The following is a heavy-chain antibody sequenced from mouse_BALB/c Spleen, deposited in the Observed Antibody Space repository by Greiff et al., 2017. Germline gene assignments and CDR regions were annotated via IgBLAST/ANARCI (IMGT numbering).Heavy chain of an antibody. CDR1: GFTFTDYA. V-gene: IGHV1S137*01. J-gene: IGHJ4*01. CDR3: ARGTTVEGMDY. D-gene: IGHD1-1*01. Sequence: VQLQQSGAELVRPWVSVKISCTGSGFTFTDYAMHWVNQSPAKSLEWIGVISTYYGDASYNQKFKGKATMTVDKSSSTAYIDLARLTSEDSASYYGARGTTVEGMDYWGQGTSVTVSS. CDR2: ISTYYGDA.